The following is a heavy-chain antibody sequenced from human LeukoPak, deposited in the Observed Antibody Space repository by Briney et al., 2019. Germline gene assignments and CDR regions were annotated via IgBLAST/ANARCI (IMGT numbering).Heavy chain of an antibody. D-gene: IGHD6-19*01. CDR2: IYTSGST. CDR3: AKEKGSGWYEGHAGLIDY. J-gene: IGHJ4*02. Sequence: PSETLSLTCTVSGGSISNYYWSWIRQPAGKGLEWIGRIYTSGSTNYNPSLKSRVTISVDTSKNQFSLRLTSVTAADTAVYYCAKEKGSGWYEGHAGLIDYWGQGTLVTVSS. V-gene: IGHV4-4*07. CDR1: GGSISNYY.